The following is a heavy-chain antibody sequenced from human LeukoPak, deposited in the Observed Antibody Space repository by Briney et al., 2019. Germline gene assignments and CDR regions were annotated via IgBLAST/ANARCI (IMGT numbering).Heavy chain of an antibody. V-gene: IGHV3-49*04. D-gene: IGHD5-24*01. CDR2: FRSKAYGGTT. CDR3: TRDQREMATIWDYYYYYMDV. Sequence: GGSLRLSCTASGFTFGDYAMSWVRQAPGKGLEWVGFFRSKAYGGTTEYAASVKGRFTISRDDSKSIAYLQMNSLKTEDTAVYYCTRDQREMATIWDYYYYYMDVWGKGTTVTVSS. J-gene: IGHJ6*03. CDR1: GFTFGDYA.